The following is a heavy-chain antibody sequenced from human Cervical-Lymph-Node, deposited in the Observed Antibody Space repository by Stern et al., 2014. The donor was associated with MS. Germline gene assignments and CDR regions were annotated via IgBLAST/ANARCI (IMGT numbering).Heavy chain of an antibody. V-gene: IGHV1-18*04. J-gene: IGHJ6*02. Sequence: QVQLLQPGAEVKKPGASVKVSCKASGYTFTSYGISWVRQAPGQGLEWMGWISAYNGNTNYAQKLQGRVTMTTDTSTSTAYMELRSLRSDDTAVYYCARDRGRVGATRVYYYYGMDVWGQGTTVTVSS. D-gene: IGHD1-26*01. CDR2: ISAYNGNT. CDR3: ARDRGRVGATRVYYYYGMDV. CDR1: GYTFTSYG.